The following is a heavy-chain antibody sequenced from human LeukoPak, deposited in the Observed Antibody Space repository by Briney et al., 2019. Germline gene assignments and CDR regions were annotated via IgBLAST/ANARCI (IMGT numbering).Heavy chain of an antibody. CDR3: ARRSSGSYYGAFDI. J-gene: IGHJ3*02. Sequence: PSETLSLTCTVSGGSISSSSYYWGWIRQPPGKGLEWIGSIYYSGSTYYNPSLKSRVTISVDTSKNQFSLKLSSVTAADTAVYYCARRSSGSYYGAFDIWGQGTMFTVSS. V-gene: IGHV4-39*07. CDR2: IYYSGST. D-gene: IGHD3-10*01. CDR1: GGSISSSSYY.